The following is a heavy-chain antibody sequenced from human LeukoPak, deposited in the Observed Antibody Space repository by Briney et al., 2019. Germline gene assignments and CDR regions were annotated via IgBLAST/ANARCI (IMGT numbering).Heavy chain of an antibody. CDR3: AREGGPYRPLDY. V-gene: IGHV4-4*07. J-gene: IGHJ4*02. CDR2: IYSSGST. Sequence: SETLSLTCTVSGGSISSYYWNWIRQPAGKGLEWIGRIYSSGSTNYNSSLKSRVIMSVDKSENHISLKLTSVTAADTAVYYCAREGGPYRPLDYSGQGALVTVAS. CDR1: GGSISSYY.